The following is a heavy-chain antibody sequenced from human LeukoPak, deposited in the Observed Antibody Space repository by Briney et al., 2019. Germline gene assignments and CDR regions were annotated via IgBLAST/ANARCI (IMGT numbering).Heavy chain of an antibody. D-gene: IGHD4-17*01. CDR1: GGSISSYY. Sequence: TPSETLSLTCTVSGGSISSYYWSWIRQPPGKGLEWIGYIYYSGSTNYNPSLKSRVTISVDTSKNQFSLKLSSVTAADTAVYYCARLYGDYTLDYWGQGTLVTVSS. V-gene: IGHV4-59*01. CDR3: ARLYGDYTLDY. CDR2: IYYSGST. J-gene: IGHJ4*02.